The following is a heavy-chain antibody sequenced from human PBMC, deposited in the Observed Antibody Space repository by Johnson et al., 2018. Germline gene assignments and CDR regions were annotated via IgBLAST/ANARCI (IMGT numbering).Heavy chain of an antibody. V-gene: IGHV3-23*01. CDR1: GLTFRNYA. CDR3: AKGGHFSPFDY. CDR2: ISGNGDTT. J-gene: IGHJ4*02. Sequence: VQLQESGGGLVQPGGSLRLSCAASGLTFRNYAMTWVRQAPGKGLEWISTISGNGDTTFYADSVEGRFTISRDNSRNTLSLQMNSLRAEDTAAYYCAKGGHFSPFDYWGQGALVTVSS.